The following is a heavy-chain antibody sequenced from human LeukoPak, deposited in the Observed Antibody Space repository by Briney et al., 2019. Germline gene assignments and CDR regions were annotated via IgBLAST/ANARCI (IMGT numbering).Heavy chain of an antibody. CDR1: AASISSYY. J-gene: IGHJ5*02. D-gene: IGHD1-7*01. CDR3: ARDSGTTGEVKFDP. CDR2: IYVTGST. V-gene: IGHV4-4*07. Sequence: TSETLSLTCTVSAASISSYYWSWIRQPAGKALEWIGRIYVTGSTTYNPSLESRVTMSLDTSKNHFSLKLRSVTAADTAVYYCARDSGTTGEVKFDPWGQGTLVTVSS.